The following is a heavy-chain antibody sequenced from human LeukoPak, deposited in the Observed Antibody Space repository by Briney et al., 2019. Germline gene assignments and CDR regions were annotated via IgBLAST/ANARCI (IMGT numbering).Heavy chain of an antibody. CDR3: AREGHGDIVATIAFDI. CDR2: ISSSSSYI. Sequence: PGGSLRLSCAASGFTFSSYSMNWVRQAPGKGLEWVSSISSSSSYIYYADSVKGRFTISRDNAKNSLYLQMNSLRAEDTAVHYCAREGHGDIVATIAFDIWGQGTMVTVSS. V-gene: IGHV3-21*01. D-gene: IGHD5-12*01. J-gene: IGHJ3*02. CDR1: GFTFSSYS.